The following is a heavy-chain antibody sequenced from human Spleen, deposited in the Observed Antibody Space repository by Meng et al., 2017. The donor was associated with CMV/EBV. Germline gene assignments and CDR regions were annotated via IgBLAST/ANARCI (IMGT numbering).Heavy chain of an antibody. D-gene: IGHD5-24*01. J-gene: IGHJ4*02. CDR2: IYPGDSDT. Sequence: KGSGYSFSSYWIGWVRQMPGKGLEWMGIIYPGDSDTRYSPSFQGQVTISADKSISTAYLQWSSLKASDTAMYYCALTGRRDGYNYGAYWGQGTLVTVSS. V-gene: IGHV5-51*01. CDR3: ALTGRRDGYNYGAY. CDR1: GYSFSSYW.